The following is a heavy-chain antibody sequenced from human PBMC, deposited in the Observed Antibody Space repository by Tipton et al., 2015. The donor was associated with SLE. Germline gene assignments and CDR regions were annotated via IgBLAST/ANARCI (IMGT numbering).Heavy chain of an antibody. D-gene: IGHD1-26*01. V-gene: IGHV4-59*07. Sequence: TLSLTCTVSGGSISSYYWSWIRQPPGKGLEWIGYIYYSVSTNYNPSLKSRVTISVDTSKNQFSLKLSSVTAADTAVYYCARSRWELLHQIGWFDPWGQGTLVTVSS. CDR2: IYYSVST. CDR3: ARSRWELLHQIGWFDP. J-gene: IGHJ5*02. CDR1: GGSISSYY.